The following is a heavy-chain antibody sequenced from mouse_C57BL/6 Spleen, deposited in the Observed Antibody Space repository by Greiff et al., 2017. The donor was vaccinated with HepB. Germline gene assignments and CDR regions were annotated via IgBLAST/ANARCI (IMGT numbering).Heavy chain of an antibody. D-gene: IGHD2-4*01. Sequence: EVTLVESGGGLVQPGGSLKLSCAASGFTFSDYYMYWVRQTPEKRLEWVVYISNGGGSTYYPDTVKGRFTISRDNAKNTLYLQMSRLKSDDTAMYYCARPNYDYDGFDYWGQGTTLTVSS. V-gene: IGHV5-12*01. CDR1: GFTFSDYY. CDR2: ISNGGGST. CDR3: ARPNYDYDGFDY. J-gene: IGHJ2*01.